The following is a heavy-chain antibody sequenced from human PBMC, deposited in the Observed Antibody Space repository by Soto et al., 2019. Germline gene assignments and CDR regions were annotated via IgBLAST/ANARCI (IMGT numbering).Heavy chain of an antibody. Sequence: PSETLSLTCAVSSGCISSSNCWSWVRQPPGKGLEWIGEIYHSGSTNYNPSLKSRVTISVDKSKNQFSLKLSSVTAADTAVYYCARSGQSSGWYLLGAFDIWGQGTMVTVSS. V-gene: IGHV4-4*02. D-gene: IGHD6-19*01. J-gene: IGHJ3*02. CDR2: IYHSGST. CDR3: ARSGQSSGWYLLGAFDI. CDR1: SGCISSSNC.